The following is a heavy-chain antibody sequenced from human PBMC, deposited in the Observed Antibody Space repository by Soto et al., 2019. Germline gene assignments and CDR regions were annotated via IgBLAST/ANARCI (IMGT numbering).Heavy chain of an antibody. V-gene: IGHV3-74*01. CDR3: SRDPLNYYDTD. Sequence: EVQLVESGGGLVQPGGSLRLSCAASGFDFGSGWMHWVRQAPGKGLVWVSRIDSDGSRPTYADSVKGRFTISRDNANNTLYLQMNSLRVEDTAFYYCSRDPLNYYDTDWGQGTLVTVSS. CDR1: GFDFGSGW. D-gene: IGHD3-22*01. CDR2: IDSDGSRP. J-gene: IGHJ4*02.